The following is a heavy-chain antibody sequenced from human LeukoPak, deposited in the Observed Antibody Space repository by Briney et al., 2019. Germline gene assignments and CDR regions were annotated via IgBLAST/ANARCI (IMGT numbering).Heavy chain of an antibody. CDR1: GYTFTSYD. Sequence: ASVKVSCKASGYTFTSYDINWVRQATGQGLEWMGWMNPNSGNTGYAQKFQGRVTMTRNTSISTAYMELSSLRSEDTAVYYCARSPRITIFGVVITPGIESDYWGQGTLVTVSS. CDR3: ARSPRITIFGVVITPGIESDY. CDR2: MNPNSGNT. V-gene: IGHV1-8*01. D-gene: IGHD3-3*01. J-gene: IGHJ4*02.